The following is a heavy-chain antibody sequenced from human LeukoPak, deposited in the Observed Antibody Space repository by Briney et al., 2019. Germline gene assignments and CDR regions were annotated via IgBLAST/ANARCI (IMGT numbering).Heavy chain of an antibody. V-gene: IGHV3-23*01. CDR2: ISGSGGST. D-gene: IGHD3-3*01. CDR3: AKGNYDFWSGSDV. CDR1: GFTFSSYA. Sequence: PGGSLRLSCAASGFTFSSYAMGWVRQAPGKGLEWVSGISGSGGSTYYADSVKGRFTISRDNSKNTLYLQMNSLRAEDTAVYYCAKGNYDFWSGSDVWGQGTTVTVSS. J-gene: IGHJ6*02.